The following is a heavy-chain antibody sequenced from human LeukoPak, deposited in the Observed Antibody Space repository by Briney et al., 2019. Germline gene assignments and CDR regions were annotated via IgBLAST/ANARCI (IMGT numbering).Heavy chain of an antibody. Sequence: PGGSLRLSCAASGFTFNHYYMTWIRQAPGKGLEWVSYISSSSSYTNYADSVKGRFTISRDNSKNTLYLQMNSLRAEDTAVYYCAKGLWQFDPWGQGTLVTVSS. V-gene: IGHV3-11*05. CDR2: ISSSSSYT. D-gene: IGHD5-18*01. CDR1: GFTFNHYY. J-gene: IGHJ5*02. CDR3: AKGLWQFDP.